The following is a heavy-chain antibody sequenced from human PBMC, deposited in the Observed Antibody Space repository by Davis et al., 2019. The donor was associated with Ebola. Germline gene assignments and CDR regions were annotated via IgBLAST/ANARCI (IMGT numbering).Heavy chain of an antibody. D-gene: IGHD1-1*01. CDR3: ARAPGRWTTYGMDV. CDR2: ISSSSSYT. CDR1: GFTFSSYS. V-gene: IGHV3-21*04. J-gene: IGHJ6*04. Sequence: PGGSLRLSCAASGFTFSSYSMNWVRQAPGKGLEWVSSISSSSSYTYYADSVKGRFTISRDNSKNTLYLQMNSLRAEDTAVYYCARAPGRWTTYGMDVWGKGTTVTVSS.